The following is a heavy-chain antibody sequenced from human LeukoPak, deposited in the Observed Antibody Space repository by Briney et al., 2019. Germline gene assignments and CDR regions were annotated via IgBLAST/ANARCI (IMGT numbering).Heavy chain of an antibody. Sequence: PSETLSLTCAVYGGSFSGYYWSWIRQPPGKGLEWIGEINHSGSTNYNPSLKSRVTISVDTSKNQFSLKLSSVTAADTAVHYCARQVRYDSSGYPDYWGQGTLVTVSS. V-gene: IGHV4-34*01. J-gene: IGHJ4*02. CDR1: GGSFSGYY. CDR3: ARQVRYDSSGYPDY. CDR2: INHSGST. D-gene: IGHD3-22*01.